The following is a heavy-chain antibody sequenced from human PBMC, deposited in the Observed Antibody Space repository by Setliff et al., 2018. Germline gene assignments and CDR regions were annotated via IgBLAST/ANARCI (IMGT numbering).Heavy chain of an antibody. D-gene: IGHD3-3*01. CDR2: FHTGGST. V-gene: IGHV4-61*09. Sequence: SETLSLTCTVSGDSISSGSYYWTWIRQPAGKGLEWIGHFHTGGSTNYNRSLRSRVSISVDTSKNQFSLKLSSVTAADTAVYYCARRETYYNFWSGYYAYWGQGTLVTVSS. CDR1: GDSISSGSYY. CDR3: ARRETYYNFWSGYYAY. J-gene: IGHJ4*02.